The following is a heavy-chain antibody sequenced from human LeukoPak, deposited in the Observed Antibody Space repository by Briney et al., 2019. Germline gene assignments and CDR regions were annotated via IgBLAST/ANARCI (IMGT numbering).Heavy chain of an antibody. J-gene: IGHJ4*02. CDR3: ARAGGGYGDYSWNYFDY. D-gene: IGHD4-17*01. CDR1: GYSFSNFH. V-gene: IGHV1-69*13. Sequence: ASVKISCKASGYSFSNFHINWVRQAPGQGLEWMGGIIPIFGTANYAQKFQGRVTITADESTSTAYMELSSLRSEDTAVYYCARAGGGYGDYSWNYFDYWGQGTLVTVSS. CDR2: IIPIFGTA.